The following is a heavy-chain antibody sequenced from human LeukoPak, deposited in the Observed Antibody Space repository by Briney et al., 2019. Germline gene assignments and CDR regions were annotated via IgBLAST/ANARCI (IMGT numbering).Heavy chain of an antibody. CDR3: ARDPPNYGDLPLGDY. Sequence: ASVKVSCKASGYTFTSYYMHWVRQAPGQGLEWMGWINPNSGGTNYAQKFQGRVTMTKDTSISTAYMELSRLRSDDTAVYYCARDPPNYGDLPLGDYWGQGTLVTVSS. V-gene: IGHV1-2*02. D-gene: IGHD4-17*01. CDR2: INPNSGGT. CDR1: GYTFTSYY. J-gene: IGHJ4*02.